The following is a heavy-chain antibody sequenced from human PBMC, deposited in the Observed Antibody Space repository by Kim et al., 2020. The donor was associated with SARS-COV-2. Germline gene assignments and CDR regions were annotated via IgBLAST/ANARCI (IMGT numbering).Heavy chain of an antibody. CDR2: IKQDGSEK. J-gene: IGHJ4*02. V-gene: IGHV3-7*03. D-gene: IGHD2-21*01. CDR1: GFTFSNYW. Sequence: GGSLRLSCEASGFTFSNYWMSWVRQAPGKGPEWVGNIKQDGSEKYYVDSVKGRFTISRDNAKNSLYLLMNSLRADDTAVYYCASTVIWGQGTLVTVSS. CDR3: ASTVI.